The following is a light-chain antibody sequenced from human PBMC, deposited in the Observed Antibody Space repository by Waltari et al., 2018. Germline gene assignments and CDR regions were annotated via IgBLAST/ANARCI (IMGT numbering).Light chain of an antibody. CDR3: SSSTSSSTYVV. Sequence: SALTQPASVSGSPGQSITISCAGTSSDVGGYNYVSCYQQHPGKAPNLLIYDDSKRPSGVSTRFSCSTTGNTASLTISGLQAEDEADYYCSSSTSSSTYVVFGGGTKLTVL. V-gene: IGLV2-14*01. CDR2: DDS. J-gene: IGLJ2*01. CDR1: SSDVGGYNY.